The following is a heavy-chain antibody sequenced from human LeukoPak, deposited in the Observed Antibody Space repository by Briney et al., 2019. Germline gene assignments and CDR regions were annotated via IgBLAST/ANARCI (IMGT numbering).Heavy chain of an antibody. Sequence: PGGSLRLSCAASGFTSSSYWMSWVRQAPGKGPEWVANIKQDGSEKYYVDSVKGRFTISRDNAKNSLCLQMNSLRAEDTAVYYCARDRGSSGWYEFDSWGQGTLVTVSS. CDR3: ARDRGSSGWYEFDS. J-gene: IGHJ4*02. D-gene: IGHD6-19*01. CDR1: GFTSSSYW. CDR2: IKQDGSEK. V-gene: IGHV3-7*01.